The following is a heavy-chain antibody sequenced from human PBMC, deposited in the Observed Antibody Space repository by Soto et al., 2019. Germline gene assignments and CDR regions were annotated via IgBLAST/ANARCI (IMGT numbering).Heavy chain of an antibody. CDR1: GGSFSDFY. J-gene: IGHJ4*02. Sequence: SETLSLTCAVYGGSFSDFYWTWIRQLPGKGLEWIGEINHSGSTNYNPSLKSRVAISVDTSKNHFSLNLRSVTAADTAVYYCGPRGAVADPRGYWGQGTLVTVSS. CDR3: GPRGAVADPRGY. CDR2: INHSGST. D-gene: IGHD6-19*01. V-gene: IGHV4-34*01.